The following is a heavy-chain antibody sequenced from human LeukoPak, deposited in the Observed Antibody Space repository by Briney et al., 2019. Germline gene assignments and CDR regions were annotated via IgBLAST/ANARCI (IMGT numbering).Heavy chain of an antibody. CDR2: INSDGSST. CDR3: ARDYGDAFDV. Sequence: GSLRLSCAASGFTFSNYWMHWVRQAPGKGLVWVSLINSDGSSTNSADSVKGRFTISRDNAKNTLYLQMNSLRAEDTAVYYCARDYGDAFDVWGQGTMVTVSS. J-gene: IGHJ3*01. V-gene: IGHV3-74*01. D-gene: IGHD4-17*01. CDR1: GFTFSNYW.